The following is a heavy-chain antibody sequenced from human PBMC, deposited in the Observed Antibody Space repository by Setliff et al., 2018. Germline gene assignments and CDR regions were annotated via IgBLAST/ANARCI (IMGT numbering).Heavy chain of an antibody. CDR3: ARLDGAGLWSHYYYYYMDV. J-gene: IGHJ6*03. CDR1: GGSISSSSYY. Sequence: SETLSLTCTVSGGSISSSSYYLGWIRQPPGKGLEWIGSTYYRGSTYYNPSLKSRVTISVDTSKDQFSLKLSSVTAADTAVYYCARLDGAGLWSHYYYYYMDVWGKGTTVTVSS. D-gene: IGHD5-18*01. CDR2: TYYRGST. V-gene: IGHV4-39*01.